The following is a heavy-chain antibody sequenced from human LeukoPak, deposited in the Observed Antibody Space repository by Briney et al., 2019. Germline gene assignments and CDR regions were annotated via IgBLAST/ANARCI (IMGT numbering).Heavy chain of an antibody. J-gene: IGHJ5*02. D-gene: IGHD3-10*02. CDR3: ARHLANVRCGVNPRWFDP. V-gene: IGHV3-21*01. CDR1: GFTFSSYS. CDR2: ISSSSNYI. Sequence: GGSLRLSCAASGFTFSSYSMNWVRQAPGKGLEWVSSISSSSNYIYYADSVKGRFTISRDNAKDSLYLQMNSLRAEDTAVYYCARHLANVRCGVNPRWFDPWGQGTLVTVSS.